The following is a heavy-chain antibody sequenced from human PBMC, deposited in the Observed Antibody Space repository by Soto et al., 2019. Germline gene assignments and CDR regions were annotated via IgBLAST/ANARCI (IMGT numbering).Heavy chain of an antibody. J-gene: IGHJ6*02. Sequence: SETLSLTCTVSGGSISSSSYYWGWIRQPPGKGLEWIGSIYYSGSTYYNPSLKSRVTISVDTSKNQFSLKLSSVTAADTAVYYCAKGRRITIFGVGVGYYGMDVWGQGNTVTVSS. D-gene: IGHD3-3*01. CDR1: GGSISSSSYY. CDR2: IYYSGST. V-gene: IGHV4-39*01. CDR3: AKGRRITIFGVGVGYYGMDV.